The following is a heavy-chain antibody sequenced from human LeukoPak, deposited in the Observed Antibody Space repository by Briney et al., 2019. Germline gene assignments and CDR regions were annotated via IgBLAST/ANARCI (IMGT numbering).Heavy chain of an antibody. J-gene: IGHJ4*02. Sequence: GGSLTPSCPEYGFTSSDYYTDWVSQAPGKGLEWVGRIRNKGSSYTTQYAASVKGRFTISRDDSQNSVYLQMNSLKTEDTALYYCVRGSVPGVRFAYWGQGTLVTVSS. CDR3: VRGSVPGVRFAY. CDR1: GFTSSDYY. D-gene: IGHD3-10*02. V-gene: IGHV3-72*01. CDR2: IRNKGSSYTT.